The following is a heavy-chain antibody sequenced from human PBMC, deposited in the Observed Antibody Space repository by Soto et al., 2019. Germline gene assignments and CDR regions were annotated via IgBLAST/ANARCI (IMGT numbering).Heavy chain of an antibody. D-gene: IGHD6-19*01. CDR1: GGSISSYY. CDR2: IYYSGST. V-gene: IGHV4-59*01. CDR3: ARVTVAAFFDY. Sequence: SETLSLTCTVSGGSISSYYWSWIRQPPGKGLEWIGYIYYSGSTNYNPSLKSRVTISVDTSKNQFSLKLSSVTAADTAVYYCARVTVAAFFDYWGQGTLVTVSS. J-gene: IGHJ4*02.